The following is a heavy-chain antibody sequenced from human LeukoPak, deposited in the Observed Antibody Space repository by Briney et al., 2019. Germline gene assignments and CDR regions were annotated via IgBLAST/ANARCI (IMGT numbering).Heavy chain of an antibody. J-gene: IGHJ4*02. Sequence: GASVKVSCKASGYTFTSYDINWVRQATGQGLEWMGWMNPNSGNTNYAQKLQGRVTMTTDTSTSTAYMELRSLRSDDTAVYYCARDDRLYYYDSSGSNPLFDYWGQGTLVTVSS. D-gene: IGHD3-22*01. CDR2: MNPNSGNT. V-gene: IGHV1-18*01. CDR1: GYTFTSYD. CDR3: ARDDRLYYYDSSGSNPLFDY.